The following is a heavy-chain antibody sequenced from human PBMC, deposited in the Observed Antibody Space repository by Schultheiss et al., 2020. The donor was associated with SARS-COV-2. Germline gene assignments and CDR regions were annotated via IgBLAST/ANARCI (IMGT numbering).Heavy chain of an antibody. V-gene: IGHV3-33*01. J-gene: IGHJ6*02. CDR1: GFTFSSYG. Sequence: GGSLRLSCAASGFTFSSYGMHWVRQAPGKGLEWVAVIYHDGKNKNAESVRGRFTVSRDNAKNSMYLQMNSLRAEDTAVYYCARGGPRAVAPMDVWGQGTTVTVSS. CDR3: ARGGPRAVAPMDV. D-gene: IGHD6-19*01. CDR2: IYHDGKNK.